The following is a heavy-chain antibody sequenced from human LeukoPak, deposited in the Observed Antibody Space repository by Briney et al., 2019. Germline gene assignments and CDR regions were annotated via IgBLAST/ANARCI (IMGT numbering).Heavy chain of an antibody. CDR2: INHSGST. J-gene: IGHJ6*04. CDR3: ARGSDPPRYCSSTSCYVAGYYYYGMDV. Sequence: SETLSLTCAVYGGSFSGYYWSWIRQPPGKGLEWIGEINHSGSTNYNPSLKSRVTISVATSKNQFSRKLSSVTAADTAVYYCARGSDPPRYCSSTSCYVAGYYYYGMDVWGKGTTVTVSS. V-gene: IGHV4-34*01. CDR1: GGSFSGYY. D-gene: IGHD2-2*01.